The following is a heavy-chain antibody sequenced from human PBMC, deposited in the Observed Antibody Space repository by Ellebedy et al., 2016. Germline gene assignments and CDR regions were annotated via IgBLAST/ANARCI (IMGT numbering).Heavy chain of an antibody. V-gene: IGHV3-13*01. Sequence: GESLKISCAASGFTFSTYDMHWVRQATGKGLDWVSAIGSGGDTYYAVSVKGRFTISRENAKSSFYLQMNSLSAGDTAVYYCATITDQGIYWGQGTLVTVSS. CDR2: IGSGGDT. CDR1: GFTFSTYD. J-gene: IGHJ4*02. D-gene: IGHD2-2*01. CDR3: ATITDQGIY.